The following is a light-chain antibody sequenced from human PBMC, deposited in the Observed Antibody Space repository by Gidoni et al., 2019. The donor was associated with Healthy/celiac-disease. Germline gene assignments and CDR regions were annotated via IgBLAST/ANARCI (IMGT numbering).Light chain of an antibody. CDR2: AAS. CDR1: QSISSY. J-gene: IGKJ4*01. CDR3: QQSYSTLRIT. Sequence: IQMTQSPSSLSASVGDRVTITCRASQSISSYLNWYQQKPGKAPKLLIYAASSLQSGVPSRFSGSGSGTDFTLTISSLQPEDSATYYCQQSYSTLRITFGGGTKVEIK. V-gene: IGKV1-39*01.